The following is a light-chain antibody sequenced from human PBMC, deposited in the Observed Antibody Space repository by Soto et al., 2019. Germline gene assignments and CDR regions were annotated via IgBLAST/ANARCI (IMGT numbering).Light chain of an antibody. V-gene: IGKV1-5*03. Sequence: DIQMTQSPSTVSAFVGDRVTITCRASQSISTWLAWYQQKPGKAPKLLIYYASSLESGVPSRFSGSGSGTEFTLTISSLQPDDFATYYCQQYNTYPETSGQGTKVDIK. CDR2: YAS. CDR1: QSISTW. J-gene: IGKJ1*01. CDR3: QQYNTYPET.